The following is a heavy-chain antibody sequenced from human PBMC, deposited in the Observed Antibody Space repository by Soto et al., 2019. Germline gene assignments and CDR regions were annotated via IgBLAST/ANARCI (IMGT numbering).Heavy chain of an antibody. CDR2: INAGNGNA. V-gene: IGHV1-3*01. J-gene: IGHJ4*02. Sequence: QVQLVQSGAEVKKPGASVKVSCKASGYTFTSYPMHWVRQAPGQRLEWMGWINAGNGNAKSSKKFQGRVTITRDTSASTDYRERSSLRSEDRAVYYCARDVGATGDWGQGNLVTVSS. D-gene: IGHD1-26*01. CDR1: GYTFTSYP. CDR3: ARDVGATGD.